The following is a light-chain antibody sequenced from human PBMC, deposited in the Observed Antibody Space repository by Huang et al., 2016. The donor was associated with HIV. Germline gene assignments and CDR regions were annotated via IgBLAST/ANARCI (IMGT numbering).Light chain of an antibody. CDR3: QNYNSAPRT. Sequence: DIQMTQSPSSLSASEGDRVTVPCRASQGIGTSLAWYQQKAGQVPRLLIFGASTLQSGVPSRFSGSGSGTSFTLTITGLQPEDVATYYCQNYNSAPRTFGQGTRVEIK. V-gene: IGKV1-27*01. CDR2: GAS. CDR1: QGIGTS. J-gene: IGKJ1*01.